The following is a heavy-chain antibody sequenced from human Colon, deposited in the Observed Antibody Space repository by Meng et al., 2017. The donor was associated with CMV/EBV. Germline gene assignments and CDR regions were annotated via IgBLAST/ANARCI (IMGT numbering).Heavy chain of an antibody. J-gene: IGHJ6*02. CDR3: ASIPRLYYYYGMDV. Sequence: SETLSPTGAAFGAPFSGYYWSWIRQPPGKGLEWFGAINRSGSTNYNPSPKSRVTISADTSKNQFSLKQSSVTAADTAVYYCASIPRLYYYYGMDVWGQGTPVTVSS. CDR2: INRSGST. V-gene: IGHV4-34*01. CDR1: GAPFSGYY. D-gene: IGHD2-2*02.